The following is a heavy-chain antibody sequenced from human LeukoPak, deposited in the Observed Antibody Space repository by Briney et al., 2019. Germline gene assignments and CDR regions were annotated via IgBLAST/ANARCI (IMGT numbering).Heavy chain of an antibody. J-gene: IGHJ5*02. D-gene: IGHD3-10*01. Sequence: ASVTVSCKASGGTFSNYAISWVRQAPGQGLEWMGGIIPIFGTAKYAQKFQGRGTITTDESTRTAYMEVSRLRYEETAGYYCAKSAGSTMVRGFLRDWFDPWGQGTLVTVSS. CDR1: GGTFSNYA. V-gene: IGHV1-69*05. CDR3: AKSAGSTMVRGFLRDWFDP. CDR2: IIPIFGTA.